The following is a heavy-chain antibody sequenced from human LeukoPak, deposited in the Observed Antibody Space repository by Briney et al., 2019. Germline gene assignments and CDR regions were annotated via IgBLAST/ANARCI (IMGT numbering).Heavy chain of an antibody. CDR1: GDSISNGSYY. D-gene: IGHD2/OR15-2a*01. V-gene: IGHV4-61*02. CDR3: AKESNSSDNWYFDL. CDR2: MYISGST. J-gene: IGHJ2*01. Sequence: SQTLSLTCTVSGDSISNGSYYWSWIRQPAGKGLEFIGRMYISGSTNYNPSLKSRVTISADTSKNQFSLKLSSVTAADTAVYYCAKESNSSDNWYFDLWGRGTLVTVSS.